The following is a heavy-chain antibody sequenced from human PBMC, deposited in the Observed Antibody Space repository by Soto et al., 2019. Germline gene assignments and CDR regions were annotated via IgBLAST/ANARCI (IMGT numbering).Heavy chain of an antibody. V-gene: IGHV3-23*01. CDR1: GFSFNSYA. J-gene: IGHJ4*02. D-gene: IGHD6-13*01. CDR3: AKRQGIGAASKNFDV. Sequence: GGSLRLSCVASGFSFNSYAMSWVRQAPGRVLEWVSTVSAGGANTAYAVSVKGRFTISRDNSKNTLYLQKSSLRGDDTAFYYCAKRQGIGAASKNFDVWGQGARVTVSS. CDR2: VSAGGANT.